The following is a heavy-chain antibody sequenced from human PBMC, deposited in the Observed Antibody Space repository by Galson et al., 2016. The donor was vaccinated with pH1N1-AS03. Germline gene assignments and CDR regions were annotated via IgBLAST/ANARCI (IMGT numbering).Heavy chain of an antibody. D-gene: IGHD2-8*01. J-gene: IGHJ6*02. V-gene: IGHV1-18*04. CDR2: MSADNGDT. CDR3: ATGMVFAPTDYGMDI. Sequence: SVKVSCKASGYTHATYAINWVRQAPGQGLEWVGWMSADNGDTKYAQKFQGRVTMITDTSTSTAYMELRSLRFDDTAVYYCATGMVFAPTDYGMDIWGQGTTVIVSS. CDR1: GYTHATYA.